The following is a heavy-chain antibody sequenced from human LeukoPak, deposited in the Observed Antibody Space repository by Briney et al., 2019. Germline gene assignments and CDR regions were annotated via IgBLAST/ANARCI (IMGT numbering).Heavy chain of an antibody. CDR1: GDSISSSTYY. CDR2: IYYGGST. J-gene: IGHJ3*02. CDR3: AREFYGDYVSYAFDI. Sequence: SETLSLTCTVSGDSISSSTYYWGWIRQPPGKGLEWIGSIYYGGSTYYNPSLKSRVTISVNTSKNQFSLKLSSVTAADTAVYYCAREFYGDYVSYAFDIWGQGTMVTVSS. V-gene: IGHV4-39*07. D-gene: IGHD4-17*01.